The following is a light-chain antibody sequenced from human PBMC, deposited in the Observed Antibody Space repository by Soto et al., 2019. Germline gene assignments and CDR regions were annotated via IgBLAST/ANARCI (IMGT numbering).Light chain of an antibody. V-gene: IGKV3-15*01. J-gene: IGKJ1*01. CDR1: QNIHTN. CDR2: GAS. CDR3: RPYYNWPRT. Sequence: ERVMRLSTDTRSLSPVERASLCFMASQNIHTNLAWYQHKPGQAPRLLFYGASTRATGLPARFSGSGSGTEFTLISSRHQAEDSAMYYCRPYYNWPRTIGQGTKVDIK.